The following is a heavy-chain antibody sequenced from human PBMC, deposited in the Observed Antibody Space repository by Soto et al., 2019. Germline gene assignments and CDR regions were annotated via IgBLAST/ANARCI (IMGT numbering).Heavy chain of an antibody. Sequence: LSLTCTVSGASISTASYYWGWIRQAPGKGLEWVSYISSSSSTIYYADSVKGRFTISRDNAKNSLYLQMNSLRAEDTAVYYCARDKGRSPLDYWGQGTLVTVS. J-gene: IGHJ4*02. CDR2: ISSSSSTI. CDR3: ARDKGRSPLDY. V-gene: IGHV3-11*04. CDR1: GASISTASYY. D-gene: IGHD2-15*01.